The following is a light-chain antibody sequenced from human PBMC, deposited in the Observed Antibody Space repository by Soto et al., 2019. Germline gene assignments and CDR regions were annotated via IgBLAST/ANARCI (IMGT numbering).Light chain of an antibody. CDR3: QTWGTGIQV. J-gene: IGLJ2*01. CDR1: SGHSSYT. V-gene: IGLV4-69*01. Sequence: QPVLTQSPSASASLGASVKLTCTLSSGHSSYTIAWHQQQPEKGPRYLMKLNSDGSHSKGDGIPDRFSASSSGAERYLTISSLQAEDEADYYCQTWGTGIQVFGGGTKVTVL. CDR2: LNSDGSH.